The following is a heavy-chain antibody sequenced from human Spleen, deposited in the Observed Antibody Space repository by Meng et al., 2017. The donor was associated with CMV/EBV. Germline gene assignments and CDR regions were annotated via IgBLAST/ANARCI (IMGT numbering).Heavy chain of an antibody. CDR3: ARTPPSSSSGWDWFDP. V-gene: IGHV1-69*05. D-gene: IGHD6-19*01. CDR1: GDTFSSYA. CDR2: IIPIFGTA. Sequence: SVQVSCKASGDTFSSYAISWVRQAPGQGLEWMGGIIPIFGTANYAQKFQGRVTITTDESTSTAYMELSSLRSEDTAVYYCARTPPSSSSGWDWFDPWGQGTLVTVSS. J-gene: IGHJ5*02.